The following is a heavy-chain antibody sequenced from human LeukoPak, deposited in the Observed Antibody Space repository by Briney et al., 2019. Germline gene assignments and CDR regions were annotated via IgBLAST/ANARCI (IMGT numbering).Heavy chain of an antibody. CDR2: TYYNSKWYT. J-gene: IGHJ5*02. CDR3: ARRLTQYDCFDP. V-gene: IGHV6-1*01. Sequence: SQTLSLTCAISGDSVSTASNAWYWIRQSPSRGLEGLGRTYYNSKWYTDYAVSVSGRTTINPDTSRNQLSLQLSFVTPEDTAVYYCARRLTQYDCFDPWGQGILVTVSS. D-gene: IGHD2-2*01. CDR1: GDSVSTASNA.